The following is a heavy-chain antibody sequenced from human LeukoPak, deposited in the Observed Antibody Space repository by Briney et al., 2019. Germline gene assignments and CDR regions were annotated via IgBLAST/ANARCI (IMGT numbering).Heavy chain of an antibody. V-gene: IGHV5-51*01. D-gene: IGHD5-12*01. CDR3: ARLVATTTPDAFDI. CDR2: IYPGDFDT. Sequence: GESLKISCKASGYIFTSHWIAWVRQMPGKGLEWMGIIYPGDFDTRYSPSFQGQVTISADKSISTAYLQWSSLKASDTAMYYCARLVATTTPDAFDIWGQGTMVTVSS. CDR1: GYIFTSHW. J-gene: IGHJ3*02.